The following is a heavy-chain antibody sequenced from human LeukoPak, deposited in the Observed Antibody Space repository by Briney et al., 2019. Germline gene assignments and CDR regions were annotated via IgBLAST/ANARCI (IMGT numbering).Heavy chain of an antibody. D-gene: IGHD3-16*01. CDR2: IKSDGSEK. CDR1: GFTFTNNW. J-gene: IGHJ4*02. V-gene: IGHV3-7*01. Sequence: GGSLRLACAASGFTFTNNWMSWVRQAPGKGLEWVANIKSDGSEKYYVDSVEGRFTISRDNAKNTVSLQMDSLRGEDTAVYYCVRALGSPTADHWGQGTLVTVSS. CDR3: VRALGSPTADH.